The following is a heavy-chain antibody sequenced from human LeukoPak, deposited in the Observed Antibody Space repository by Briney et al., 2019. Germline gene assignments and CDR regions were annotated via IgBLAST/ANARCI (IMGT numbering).Heavy chain of an antibody. J-gene: IGHJ3*02. CDR2: INTDGSST. CDR1: GLTFSTYW. CDR3: TRVGYCATTSCRTAFDI. D-gene: IGHD2-2*01. Sequence: HPGGSLRLSCAAPGLTFSTYWMHWVRQAPGKGLVWVSRINTDGSSTSYADSVKGRFTISRDNAKNTLYLQMNSLRAEDTAVYFCTRVGYCATTSCRTAFDIWGQGTMVTVSS. V-gene: IGHV3-74*01.